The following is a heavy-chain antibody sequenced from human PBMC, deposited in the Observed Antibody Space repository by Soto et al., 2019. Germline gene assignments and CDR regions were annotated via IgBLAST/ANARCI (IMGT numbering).Heavy chain of an antibody. CDR2: INPNSGGT. D-gene: IGHD3-10*01. V-gene: IGHV1-2*02. Sequence: QVQLVQSGAEVKKPGASVKVSCKASGYTFTGYYMHWVRQAPGQGLEWMGWINPNSGGTNYAQKFQGRATMTRDTSISPAYMELSRLRSDDTAVYYCAREGLYGAGTGSHYYSGMDVWGQGTTVTVSS. CDR3: AREGLYGAGTGSHYYSGMDV. CDR1: GYTFTGYY. J-gene: IGHJ6*02.